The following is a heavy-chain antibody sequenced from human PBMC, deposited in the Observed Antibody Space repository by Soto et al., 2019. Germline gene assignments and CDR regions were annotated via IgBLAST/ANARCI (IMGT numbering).Heavy chain of an antibody. Sequence: GGSLRLSCAAAGFTFSSYAMSWVRQAPGKGLEWVSVISGSGDSTYYADSVKGRFTISRDNSRKTRYLQMNSLRAEDPAVYYCAKHSSSCGSYYFYIMDVWGQGTSVTGSS. J-gene: IGHJ6*02. V-gene: IGHV3-23*01. CDR3: AKHSSSCGSYYFYIMDV. CDR2: ISGSGDST. D-gene: IGHD6-6*01. CDR1: GFTFSSYA.